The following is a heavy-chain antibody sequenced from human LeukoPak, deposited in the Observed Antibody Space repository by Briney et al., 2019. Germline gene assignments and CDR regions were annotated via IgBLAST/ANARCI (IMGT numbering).Heavy chain of an antibody. J-gene: IGHJ5*02. CDR3: ARGEVGYCSSTSCYDWFDH. D-gene: IGHD2-2*01. V-gene: IGHV1-69*01. CDR1: GGTFSSYA. Sequence: GSSVKVSCKASGGTFSSYAISWVRQTPGQGLEWMGGIIPIFGTANYAQKFQGRVTITADESTSTAYMELSSLRSEDTAVYYCARGEVGYCSSTSCYDWFDHWGQGTLVTVSS. CDR2: IIPIFGTA.